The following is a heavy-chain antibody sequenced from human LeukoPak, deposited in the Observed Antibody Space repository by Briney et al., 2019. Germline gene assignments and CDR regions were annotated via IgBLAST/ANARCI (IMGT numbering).Heavy chain of an antibody. D-gene: IGHD3-10*01. CDR3: AKDRVRGAQEYYFDY. CDR2: ISYDESNK. CDR1: GFTFSSYG. J-gene: IGHJ4*02. V-gene: IGHV3-30*18. Sequence: GGSLRLSCAASGFTFSSYGMHWVRQAPGKGLEWVAVISYDESNKYYADSVKGRFTISRDNSKNTLYLQMNSLRAEDTAVYYCAKDRVRGAQEYYFDYWGQGTLVTVSS.